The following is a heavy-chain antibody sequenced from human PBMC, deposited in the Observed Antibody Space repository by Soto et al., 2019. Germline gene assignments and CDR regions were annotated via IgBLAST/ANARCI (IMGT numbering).Heavy chain of an antibody. CDR3: ARKTDSIPSGGDV. Sequence: EVQLVESGGGLVQPGGSLRLSCTASGFAVRHNYMTWVRQAPGKGLEWVSLIYSGGDTAYADFVKGRFTISRHTSQNTLYLQMNSLRAEDTAVYYCARKTDSIPSGGDVWGKGTAVTVSS. V-gene: IGHV3-53*04. J-gene: IGHJ6*04. D-gene: IGHD3-10*01. CDR1: GFAVRHNY. CDR2: IYSGGDT.